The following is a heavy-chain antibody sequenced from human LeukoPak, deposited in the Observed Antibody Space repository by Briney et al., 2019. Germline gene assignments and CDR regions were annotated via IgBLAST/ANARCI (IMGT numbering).Heavy chain of an antibody. V-gene: IGHV1-3*01. CDR2: IDAGNGDT. Sequence: ASVKVSCKASGYSFSKYAVHWVRQAPGQRFERMGWIDAGNGDTRYSQKFQGRVTIARDTSASTAYIELRSLRSEDTAMYYCARGSTSDWPLDHWGQETLVTVSS. D-gene: IGHD2-2*01. CDR3: ARGSTSDWPLDH. CDR1: GYSFSKYA. J-gene: IGHJ4*02.